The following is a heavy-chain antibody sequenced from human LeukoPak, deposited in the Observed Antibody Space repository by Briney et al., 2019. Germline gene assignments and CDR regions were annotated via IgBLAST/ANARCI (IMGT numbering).Heavy chain of an antibody. Sequence: SETLSLTCTVSGGSISSYYWSWIRQPPGKGLEWIGYIYYSGSTNYNPSLKSRVTISVDTSKNQFSLKLSSVTAADTAVYYCARTIGWSAFDYWGQGTLVTVSS. CDR3: ARTIGWSAFDY. CDR1: GGSISSYY. CDR2: IYYSGST. V-gene: IGHV4-59*01. J-gene: IGHJ4*02. D-gene: IGHD2-15*01.